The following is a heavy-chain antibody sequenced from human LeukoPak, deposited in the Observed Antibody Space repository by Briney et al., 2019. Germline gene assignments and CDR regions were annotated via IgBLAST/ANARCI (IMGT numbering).Heavy chain of an antibody. J-gene: IGHJ5*02. D-gene: IGHD2-15*01. Sequence: SETLSLSCAVSGGSISSSSYNWGWHRPPQGKGLGWIVSIYYSGSSYYNPSIDSRVTISVNTSKNPFSLKLISVTGTHTAVYYCASKHRFCSGGSCRTGFDPWGQGTLVTVSS. CDR3: ASKHRFCSGGSCRTGFDP. CDR2: IYYSGSS. V-gene: IGHV4-39*01. CDR1: GGSISSSSYN.